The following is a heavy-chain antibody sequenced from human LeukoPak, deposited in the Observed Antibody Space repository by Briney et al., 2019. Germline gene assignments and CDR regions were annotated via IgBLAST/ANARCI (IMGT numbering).Heavy chain of an antibody. J-gene: IGHJ4*02. D-gene: IGHD5-12*01. Sequence: SETLSLTCAVYGGSFSGYYWSWNRQPPGKGLEWIGEINHSGSTNYNPSLKSRVTISVDTSKNQFSLKLSSVTAADTAVYYCARDVDSGYDSFDYWGQGTLVTVSS. CDR2: INHSGST. CDR1: GGSFSGYY. CDR3: ARDVDSGYDSFDY. V-gene: IGHV4-34*01.